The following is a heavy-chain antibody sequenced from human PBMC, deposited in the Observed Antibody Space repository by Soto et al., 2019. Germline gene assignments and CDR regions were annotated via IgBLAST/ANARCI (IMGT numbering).Heavy chain of an antibody. CDR1: GFTFSSYG. D-gene: IGHD3-22*01. Sequence: PGGSLRLSCAASGFTFSSYGMHWVRQAPGKGLEWVAVISYDGSNKYYADSVKGRFTISRDHSKNTLYLQMNSLRAEDTAVYYCAKEWVYDSSGWSFDYWGQGTLVTVSS. J-gene: IGHJ4*02. V-gene: IGHV3-30*18. CDR3: AKEWVYDSSGWSFDY. CDR2: ISYDGSNK.